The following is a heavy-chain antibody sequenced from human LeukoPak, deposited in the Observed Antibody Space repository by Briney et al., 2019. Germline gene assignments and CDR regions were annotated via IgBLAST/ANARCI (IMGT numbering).Heavy chain of an antibody. CDR1: GFTFSNQA. CDR3: VRGLNSFDL. CDR2: SRIKADGYIT. J-gene: IGHJ4*02. V-gene: IGHV3-72*01. Sequence: GGSLRLSCVASGFTFSNQAMTWVRQTPGKGLEWVGRSRIKADGYITQYAASVKDRFTISRDESKDSLLLQMNSLKTEDTAIYYCVRGLNSFDLWGQGTPVTVSS.